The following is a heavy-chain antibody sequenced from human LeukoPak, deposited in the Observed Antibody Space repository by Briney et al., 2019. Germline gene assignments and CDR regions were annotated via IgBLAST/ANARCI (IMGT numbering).Heavy chain of an antibody. CDR2: INHSGST. CDR3: ARTDYWDSSGYYPGAFDI. V-gene: IGHV4-34*01. Sequence: SETLSLTCAVYGGSFSGYYWSWIRQPPGKGLEWIGEINHSGSTNYNPSLKSRVTMSVDTSKNQFSLKLSSVTAADTAVYYCARTDYWDSSGYYPGAFDIWGQGTMVTVSS. J-gene: IGHJ3*02. D-gene: IGHD3-22*01. CDR1: GGSFSGYY.